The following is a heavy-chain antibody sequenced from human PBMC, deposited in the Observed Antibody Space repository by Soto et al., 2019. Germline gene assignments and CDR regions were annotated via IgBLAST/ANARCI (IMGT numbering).Heavy chain of an antibody. CDR3: TTEAYYDFWSGYYAFDI. CDR2: IKSKTDGGTT. CDR1: GFTFSNAW. D-gene: IGHD3-3*01. J-gene: IGHJ3*02. V-gene: IGHV3-15*01. Sequence: GGSLRLSCAASGFTFSNAWMSWVRQAPGKGLEWVGRIKSKTDGGTTDYAAPVKGRFTISRDDSKNTLYLQMNSLKTEDTAVYYCTTEAYYDFWSGYYAFDIWGQGTMVTVSS.